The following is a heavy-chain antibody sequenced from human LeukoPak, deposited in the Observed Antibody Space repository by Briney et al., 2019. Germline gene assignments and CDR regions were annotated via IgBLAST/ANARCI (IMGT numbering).Heavy chain of an antibody. CDR3: AKDRPRTWGYHFDY. D-gene: IGHD3-16*01. Sequence: GGSLRLSCAASGFTLSRYAMHWVRQAPGKGLEWVAVISYDGSNKYYADSVKGLFTISRDNSKNTMSLQMNSLRAEDTAVYYCAKDRPRTWGYHFDYWGQGTLVTVSS. V-gene: IGHV3-30-3*02. CDR1: GFTLSRYA. J-gene: IGHJ4*02. CDR2: ISYDGSNK.